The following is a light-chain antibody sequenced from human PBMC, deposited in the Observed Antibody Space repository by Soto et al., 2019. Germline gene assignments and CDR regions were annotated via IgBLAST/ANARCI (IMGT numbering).Light chain of an antibody. J-gene: IGKJ1*01. V-gene: IGKV1-5*01. CDR1: QSISSW. Sequence: DIQMTQSPSTLASSVGDRVTITCRASQSISSWLAWYQQKPGKAPKLLIYDASSLESGVPSRFSGSGSGTEFTLTISSLPTEDFATYYCQQPETFGQGTKVEIK. CDR3: QQPET. CDR2: DAS.